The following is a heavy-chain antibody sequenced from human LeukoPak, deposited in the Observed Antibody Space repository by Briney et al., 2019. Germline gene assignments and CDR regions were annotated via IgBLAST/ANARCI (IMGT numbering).Heavy chain of an antibody. J-gene: IGHJ3*02. D-gene: IGHD3-22*01. CDR3: ARDFYDSSAKDAFDI. CDR2: IFYSGST. V-gene: IGHV4-39*07. CDR1: GGSISSSGYY. Sequence: PSETLSLTCTVSGGSISSSGYYWGWIRQPPGKGLEWIASIFYSGSTYYNPSLKSRVTISVDTSKNQFSLKLSSVTAADTAVYYCARDFYDSSAKDAFDIWGQGTMVTVSS.